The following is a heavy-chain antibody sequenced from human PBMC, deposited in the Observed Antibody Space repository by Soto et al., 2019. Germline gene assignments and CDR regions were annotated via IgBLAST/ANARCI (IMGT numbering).Heavy chain of an antibody. CDR2: ISYDGSNT. CDR3: AKESEIVAITGTTFDY. V-gene: IGHV3-30*18. J-gene: IGHJ4*02. CDR1: GFTFSSYG. Sequence: QVQLVESGGGVVQPGRSLRLSCAASGFTFSSYGMHWVRQAPGKGLEWVAVISYDGSNTYYADSVKGRFTISRDNSKNTMYLQMNSLRAEDTAVYYCAKESEIVAITGTTFDYWGQGTLVTVSS. D-gene: IGHD1-7*01.